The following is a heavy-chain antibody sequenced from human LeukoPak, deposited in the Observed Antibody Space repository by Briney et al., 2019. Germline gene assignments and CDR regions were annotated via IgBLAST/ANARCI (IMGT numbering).Heavy chain of an antibody. CDR3: AKDHIVVVPAAMFGWFDP. V-gene: IGHV3-23*01. CDR1: GFFSTYA. J-gene: IGHJ5*02. CDR2: ISGSGGST. D-gene: IGHD2-2*01. Sequence: GGSPRLSCAASGFFSTYAMSWVRQAPGKGLEWVSGISGSGGSTYYADSVKGRFTISRDNSRKTLYLQMNGLRAEDTAVYYCAKDHIVVVPAAMFGWFDPWGQGTLVTVSS.